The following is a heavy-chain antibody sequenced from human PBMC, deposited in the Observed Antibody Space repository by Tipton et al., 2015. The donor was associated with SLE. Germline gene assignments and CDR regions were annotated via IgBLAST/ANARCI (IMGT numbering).Heavy chain of an antibody. CDR3: ARVWRQLANYFDY. D-gene: IGHD6-6*01. CDR1: GGSISSSNW. CDR2: IYHSGST. Sequence: TLSLTCAVSGGSISSSNWWSWVRQPPGKGLEWIGEIYHSGSTNYNPSLKSRVTISVDKSKKQFSLKLSSVTAADTAVYYCARVWRQLANYFDYWGQGTLVTVSS. V-gene: IGHV4-4*02. J-gene: IGHJ4*02.